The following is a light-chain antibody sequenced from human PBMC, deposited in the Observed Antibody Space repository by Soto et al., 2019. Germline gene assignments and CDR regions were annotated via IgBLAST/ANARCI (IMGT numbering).Light chain of an antibody. CDR2: GNS. CDR1: SSNIGAGYD. CDR3: QSHDSSLSGHV. J-gene: IGLJ1*01. Sequence: QSVLTQPPWVSGAPGQSVTISCAGSSSNIGAGYDVHWYQQLPGTAPKLLIYGNSNRPSGVPDRFSGSKSGSSASLAITGLQSEDEADYYCQSHDSSLSGHVFGTGTKVT. V-gene: IGLV1-40*01.